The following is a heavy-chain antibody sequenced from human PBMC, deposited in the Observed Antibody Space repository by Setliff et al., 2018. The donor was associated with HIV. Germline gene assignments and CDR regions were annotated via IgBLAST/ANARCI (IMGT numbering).Heavy chain of an antibody. D-gene: IGHD3-10*01. CDR2: IHSSGST. V-gene: IGHV4-4*09. Sequence: TSETLSLTCTVSGGSISSYYWSWIRQPPGKGLEWIGNIHSSGSTNYNPSLKSRVTISVDTSKNQFSLKLTSVTAADTAVYYCARDQADVYNYLLSGAFDFWGQGAMVTVSS. CDR3: ARDQADVYNYLLSGAFDF. CDR1: GGSISSYY. J-gene: IGHJ3*01.